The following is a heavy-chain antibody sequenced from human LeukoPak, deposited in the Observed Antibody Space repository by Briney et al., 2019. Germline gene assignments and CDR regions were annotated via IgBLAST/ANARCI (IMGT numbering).Heavy chain of an antibody. CDR2: IYPGDSDT. J-gene: IGHJ4*01. CDR1: GYSFTSYW. CDR3: ARQGWGTYYYDSSGYYYFDY. Sequence: GESLKISCKGSGYSFTSYWIGWVRQMPGKGLEWMGIIYPGDSDTRYSPSFQGQVTISADKSISTAYLQWSSLKASDTAMYYCARQGWGTYYYDSSGYYYFDYWGHGTLVTVSS. D-gene: IGHD3-22*01. V-gene: IGHV5-51*01.